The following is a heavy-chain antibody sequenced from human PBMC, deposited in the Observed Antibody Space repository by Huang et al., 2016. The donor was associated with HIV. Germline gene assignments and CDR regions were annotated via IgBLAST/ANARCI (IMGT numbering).Heavy chain of an antibody. CDR1: GFTFATYG. D-gene: IGHD6-13*01. Sequence: QVQLVESGGGVVQPGGSLRLSCAASGFTFATYGMHWVSQAPGKGLEWVSFSRSDATDKYYADSGKGRFTASRDNSKNTLFLHMNSLRPEDTALYYCAKIPPLHANLATSGPGPVDYWGQGTLVTVSS. J-gene: IGHJ4*02. CDR3: AKIPPLHANLATSGPGPVDY. V-gene: IGHV3-30*02. CDR2: SRSDATDK.